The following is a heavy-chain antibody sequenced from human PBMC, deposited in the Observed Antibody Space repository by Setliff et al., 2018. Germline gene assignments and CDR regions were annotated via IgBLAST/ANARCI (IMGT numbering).Heavy chain of an antibody. Sequence: ASVKVSCKSFGYTFSAYGVSWVRQAPGQGLEWMGWVNPDNGDTKNAQKFQGRVALTTDTSTATVFMELRSLTSDDTAVYYCAREGGTQRSPLLRWGQGTLVTVSS. V-gene: IGHV1-18*01. CDR2: VNPDNGDT. J-gene: IGHJ4*02. D-gene: IGHD1-26*01. CDR3: AREGGTQRSPLLR. CDR1: GYTFSAYG.